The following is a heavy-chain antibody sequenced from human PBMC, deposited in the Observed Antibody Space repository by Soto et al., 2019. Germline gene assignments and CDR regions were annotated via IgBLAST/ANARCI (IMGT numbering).Heavy chain of an antibody. J-gene: IGHJ4*02. CDR3: ASGIQLWLRRINNGYSG. CDR1: GGTFSTYA. V-gene: IGHV1-69*12. Sequence: QVQLVQSGAEVKKPESSVKVSCKAPGGTFSTYAISWVRQAPGQGLEWMGGIIPMFGTANYAQRFRDRVTITADESTNTVYTELSSLRSEDTAVYFCASGIQLWLRRINNGYSGWGQGTLVTVSS. CDR2: IIPMFGTA. D-gene: IGHD5-18*01.